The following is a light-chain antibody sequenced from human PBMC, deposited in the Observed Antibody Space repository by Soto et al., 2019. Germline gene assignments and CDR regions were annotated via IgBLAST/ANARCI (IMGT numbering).Light chain of an antibody. J-gene: IGKJ4*01. CDR2: DAS. CDR1: QSVSIY. V-gene: IGKV3-11*01. Sequence: VLTQSPATLSLSPGERATLSCRASQSVSIYLAWYQQKPGQAPRLLIYDASNRATGIPARFSGSGSGTDFTLTISSLEPEDFAIYYCQQRKNWPPLTFGGGTRVEIK. CDR3: QQRKNWPPLT.